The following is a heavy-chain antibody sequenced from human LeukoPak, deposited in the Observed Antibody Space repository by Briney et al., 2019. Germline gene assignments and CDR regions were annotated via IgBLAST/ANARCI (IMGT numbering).Heavy chain of an antibody. V-gene: IGHV3-23*01. CDR3: ARDLAWGAFDY. CDR1: GFTFSSYG. CDR2: ISPRGGGT. D-gene: IGHD7-27*01. Sequence: GGTLRLSCAASGFTFSSYGMSWVRQAPGKGLEWVSGISPRGGGTYYADSVKGRFTISRDDSKSTLSLQMNSLRVEDTAVYYCARDLAWGAFDYWGQGTLVSVSS. J-gene: IGHJ4*02.